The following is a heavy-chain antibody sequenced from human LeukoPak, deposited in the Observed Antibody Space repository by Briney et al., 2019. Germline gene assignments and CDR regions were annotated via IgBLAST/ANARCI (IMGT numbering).Heavy chain of an antibody. V-gene: IGHV3-30*02. D-gene: IGHD6-13*01. CDR2: IRYDGSNK. J-gene: IGHJ6*03. CDR1: GFTFSNYG. Sequence: GGSLRLSCAASGFTFSNYGMHWVRQAPGKGLEWVAFIRYDGSNKYYADSVKGRFTISRDNSKNTLYLQMNSLRAEDTAVYYCAKNIAAGDSSGYYYYYMDVWGKGTTVTVSS. CDR3: AKNIAAGDSSGYYYYYMDV.